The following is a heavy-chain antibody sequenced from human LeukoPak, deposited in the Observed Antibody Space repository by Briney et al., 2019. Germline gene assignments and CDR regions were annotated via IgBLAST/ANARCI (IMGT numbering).Heavy chain of an antibody. Sequence: GGSLRLSCAASGFIFSNYGMHWVRQAPGKGLEWVAFIRYDGSNKYYTDSVKGRFTISRDYSKNTLYLQMNSLRAEDTAVYYCAKVFNRYCSTTSCYMAAFDIWGQGTMVTVSS. V-gene: IGHV3-30*02. D-gene: IGHD2-2*02. CDR3: AKVFNRYCSTTSCYMAAFDI. CDR2: IRYDGSNK. CDR1: GFIFSNYG. J-gene: IGHJ3*02.